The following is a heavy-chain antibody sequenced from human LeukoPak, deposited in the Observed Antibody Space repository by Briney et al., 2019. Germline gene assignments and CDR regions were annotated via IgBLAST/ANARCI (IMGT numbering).Heavy chain of an antibody. Sequence: GGSLRLSCAASGFTFSSYAMSWVRQAPGKGLEWVSAISGSGGSTYYADSVKGRFTISRDNSKNTLYLQMNSLRAEDTAVYYCAKGTYGSGSYYPDYYFDYWGQGTLVTVSS. CDR3: AKGTYGSGSYYPDYYFDY. D-gene: IGHD3-10*01. CDR2: ISGSGGST. J-gene: IGHJ4*02. V-gene: IGHV3-23*01. CDR1: GFTFSSYA.